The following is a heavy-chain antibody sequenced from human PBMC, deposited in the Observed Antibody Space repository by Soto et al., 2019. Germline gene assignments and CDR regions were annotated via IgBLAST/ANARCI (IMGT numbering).Heavy chain of an antibody. V-gene: IGHV3-30-3*01. CDR3: ARERGVPPSLQH. CDR1: GFTFSSYA. J-gene: IGHJ1*01. Sequence: QVQLVESGGGVVQPGRSLRLSCAASGFTFSSYAMHWVRQAPGKGLEWVAVISYDGSNKYYADSVKGRFTISRDNSKNTLYLQMNSLRAEDTAVYYCARERGVPPSLQHWGQGTLVTVSS. CDR2: ISYDGSNK.